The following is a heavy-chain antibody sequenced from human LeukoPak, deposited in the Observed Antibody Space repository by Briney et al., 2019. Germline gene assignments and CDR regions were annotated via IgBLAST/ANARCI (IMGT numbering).Heavy chain of an antibody. Sequence: SETLSLTCTVSGGSISSSSYYWGWIRQPPGKGLEWIGSIYYSGSTYYNPSLKSRVTISVDTSKNQFSLKLSSVTAADTAVYYCARDAPFGGTTETNWFDPWGQGTLVTVSS. J-gene: IGHJ5*02. V-gene: IGHV4-39*07. D-gene: IGHD4-11*01. CDR1: GGSISSSSYY. CDR3: ARDAPFGGTTETNWFDP. CDR2: IYYSGST.